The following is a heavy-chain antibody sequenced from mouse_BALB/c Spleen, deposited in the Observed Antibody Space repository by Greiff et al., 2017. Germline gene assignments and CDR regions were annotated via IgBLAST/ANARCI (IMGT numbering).Heavy chain of an antibody. CDR2: ISSGGST. CDR1: GFTFSSYA. CDR3: ARFTTATGY. Sequence: EVQLVESGGGLVKPGGSLKLSCAASGFTFSSYAMSWVRQTPEKRLEWVASISSGGSTYYPDSVKGRFTISRDNARNILYLQMSSLRSEDTAMYYCARFTTATGYWGQGTTLTVSS. J-gene: IGHJ2*01. V-gene: IGHV5-6-5*01. D-gene: IGHD1-2*01.